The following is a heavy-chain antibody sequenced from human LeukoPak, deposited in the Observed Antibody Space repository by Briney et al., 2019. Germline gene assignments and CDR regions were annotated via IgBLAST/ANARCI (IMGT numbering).Heavy chain of an antibody. V-gene: IGHV3-23*01. J-gene: IGHJ4*02. Sequence: GGSLRLSCAASGFTFSSYAMSWVRQAPGKGLEWVSAISGSGGSTYYADSVKGRFTISGDNSKNTLYLQMNSLRVDDTAVYYCAKDPGYSSSWYRAAHFEYWGQGTLVTVSS. D-gene: IGHD6-13*01. CDR2: ISGSGGST. CDR1: GFTFSSYA. CDR3: AKDPGYSSSWYRAAHFEY.